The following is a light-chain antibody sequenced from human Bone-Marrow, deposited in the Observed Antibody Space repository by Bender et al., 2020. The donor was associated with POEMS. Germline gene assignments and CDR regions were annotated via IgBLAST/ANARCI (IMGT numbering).Light chain of an antibody. V-gene: IGLV2-14*02. CDR2: DVT. Sequence: QSALTQPASVSGSPGQSITISCTGSSSDVGKYNLVSWYQQSPGRATKIIIYDVTNPPSGVSNRFAGSKSGNTASLTISGLPAEEEADYYCRSYTSSSTLVFGSGTKVTVL. CDR3: RSYTSSSTLV. CDR1: SSDVGKYNL. J-gene: IGLJ1*01.